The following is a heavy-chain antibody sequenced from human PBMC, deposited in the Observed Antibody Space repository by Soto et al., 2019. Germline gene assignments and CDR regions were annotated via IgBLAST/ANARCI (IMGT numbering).Heavy chain of an antibody. CDR1: GGSINNYY. CDR2: IYYTGST. Sequence: QVHLQESGPGLVKPSETLSLTCTVSGGSINNYYWSWVRQPPGKGLEWIGYIYYTGSTNYNPSLKSRFTMSVDTSKNQCSLNLTSLTAADTAIYYCARANWYSEYWGQGTLVTVSS. D-gene: IGHD7-27*01. CDR3: ARANWYSEY. V-gene: IGHV4-59*13. J-gene: IGHJ4*02.